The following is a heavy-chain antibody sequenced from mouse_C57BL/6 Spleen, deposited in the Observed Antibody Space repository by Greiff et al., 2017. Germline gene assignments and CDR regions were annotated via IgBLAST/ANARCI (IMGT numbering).Heavy chain of an antibody. D-gene: IGHD1-1*01. J-gene: IGHJ4*01. CDR1: GYTFTTYP. CDR2: FHPYNDDT. CDR3: ARGHYGSSYGMDY. V-gene: IGHV1-47*01. Sequence: QVHVKQSGAELVKPGASVKMSCKASGYTFTTYPIEWMKQNHGKSLEWIGNFHPYNDDTKYNEKFKGKATLTVEKSSSTVYLELSRLTSDASSVYYCARGHYGSSYGMDYWGQGTSDTVSS.